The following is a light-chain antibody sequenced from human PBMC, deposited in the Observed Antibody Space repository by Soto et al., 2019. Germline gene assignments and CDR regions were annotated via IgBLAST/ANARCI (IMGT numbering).Light chain of an antibody. CDR1: SSDVGAYNF. CDR2: EVN. V-gene: IGLV2-14*01. Sequence: QSVLTQPASVPGSPGQSITISCTGTSSDVGAYNFVSWYQQYPGKAPKVMIYEVNNRPSGVSNRFSGSKSGNTASLTISGLQAEDEADYYCSSFTRSSTYVFGSGTKLTVL. CDR3: SSFTRSSTYV. J-gene: IGLJ1*01.